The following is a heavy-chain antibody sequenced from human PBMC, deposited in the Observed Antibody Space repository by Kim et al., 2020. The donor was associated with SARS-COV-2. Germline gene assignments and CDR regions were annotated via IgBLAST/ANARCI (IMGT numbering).Heavy chain of an antibody. Sequence: GESLKISCKGSGYSFTSYWISWVRQMPGKGLEWMGRIDPSDSYTNYSPSFQGHVTISADKSISTAYLQWSSLKASDTAMYYCASLGIRNYYGSGSYYFDYWGQGTLVTVSS. J-gene: IGHJ4*02. V-gene: IGHV5-10-1*01. CDR3: ASLGIRNYYGSGSYYFDY. D-gene: IGHD3-10*01. CDR2: IDPSDSYT. CDR1: GYSFTSYW.